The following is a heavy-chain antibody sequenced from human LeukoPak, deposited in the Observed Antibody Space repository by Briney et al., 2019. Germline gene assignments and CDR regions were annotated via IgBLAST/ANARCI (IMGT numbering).Heavy chain of an antibody. D-gene: IGHD3-22*01. CDR1: GYTFSSYY. J-gene: IGHJ4*02. V-gene: IGHV1-46*01. CDR3: ARARYYDSSGSQFDY. Sequence: GASVKVSCKASGYTFSSYYIHWVRQAPGQGLEWMGIINPSGGSTTYAQKFQGRVTMTRDTSTSTVYMELSSLRSEDTAVYYCARARYYDSSGSQFDYWGQGTLVTVSS. CDR2: INPSGGST.